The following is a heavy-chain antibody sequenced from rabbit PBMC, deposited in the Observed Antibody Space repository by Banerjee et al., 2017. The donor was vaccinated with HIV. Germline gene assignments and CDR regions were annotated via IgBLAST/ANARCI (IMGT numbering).Heavy chain of an antibody. J-gene: IGHJ4*01. D-gene: IGHD4-2*01. Sequence: QEQLEESGGDLVKPEGSLTLTCTVSGFDLSNYWMCWVRQAPGKGLEWVACVGIDSGSALYVSWAKGRFTISKTSSTTVTLQITGLTAADTATYFCERDDAGVVGYEGDLRGPGT. CDR1: GFDLSNYW. CDR3: ERDDAGVVGYEGDL. V-gene: IGHV1S45*01. CDR2: VGIDSGSA.